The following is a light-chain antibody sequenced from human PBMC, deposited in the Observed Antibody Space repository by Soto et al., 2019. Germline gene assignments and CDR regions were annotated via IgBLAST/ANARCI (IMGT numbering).Light chain of an antibody. Sequence: QSVLTQPASVSGSSGQSITISCTGTSSDVGGYNYVSWYQQHPGKAPKLMIFEVSNRPSGVSDRFSGSKSGTSASLAISGLRSEDEAHYYCATWDDSLSGPVFGGGTKLTVL. CDR2: EVS. V-gene: IGLV2-14*01. CDR1: SSDVGGYNY. CDR3: ATWDDSLSGPV. J-gene: IGLJ2*01.